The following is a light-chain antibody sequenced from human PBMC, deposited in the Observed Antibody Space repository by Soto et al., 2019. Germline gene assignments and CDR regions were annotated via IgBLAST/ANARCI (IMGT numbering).Light chain of an antibody. Sequence: EIVLTQSPGTLSLSPGGRAPLSCRASQSVSRNYVAWYQQKPGQAPRLLIYGASTRATGIPARFSGSGSGTEFTLTISSLQSEDFAVYYCQQYNNWPEFGQGTKVDIK. CDR1: QSVSRN. J-gene: IGKJ1*01. V-gene: IGKV3-15*01. CDR3: QQYNNWPE. CDR2: GAS.